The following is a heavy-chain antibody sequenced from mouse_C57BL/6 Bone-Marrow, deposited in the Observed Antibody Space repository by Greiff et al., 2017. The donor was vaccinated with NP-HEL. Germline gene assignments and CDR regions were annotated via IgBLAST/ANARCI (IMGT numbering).Heavy chain of an antibody. CDR3: ASSIYYGNYDWYFDV. J-gene: IGHJ1*03. V-gene: IGHV1-7*01. Sequence: VQLQQSGAELAKPGASVKLSCKASGYTFTSYWMHWVKQRPGQGLEWIGYINPSSGYTKYNQKFKGKATLTADKSSSTAYMQLSSLTYEDSAVYYCASSIYYGNYDWYFDVWGTGTTVTVSS. D-gene: IGHD2-1*01. CDR1: GYTFTSYW. CDR2: INPSSGYT.